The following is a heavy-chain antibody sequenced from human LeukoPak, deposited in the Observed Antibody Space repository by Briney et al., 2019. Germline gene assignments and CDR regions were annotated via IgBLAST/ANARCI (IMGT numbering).Heavy chain of an antibody. CDR1: GGSIISYY. CDR3: ARGHSSGWFPGVYHIDMDV. V-gene: IGHV4-59*01. D-gene: IGHD6-19*01. CDR2: IYDSGST. J-gene: IGHJ6*03. Sequence: PSETLSLICTVSGGSIISYYWSWIRQPPGKGLEWIGHIYDSGSTNYNPSLKSRVTISADTSKNQFSLKLTSVTAADTAIYYCARGHSSGWFPGVYHIDMDVWRKGSTDTVSS.